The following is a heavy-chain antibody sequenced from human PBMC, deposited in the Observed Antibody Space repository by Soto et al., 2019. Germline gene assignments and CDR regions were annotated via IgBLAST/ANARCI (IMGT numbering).Heavy chain of an antibody. CDR3: ARSVRHHDYGDYGGYYYYYMDV. D-gene: IGHD4-17*01. CDR1: GFTFSDYY. J-gene: IGHJ6*03. Sequence: PGGSLRLSCAASGFTFSDYYMSWIRQAPGKGLEWVSYISSSGSTIYYADSVKGRFTISRDNAKNSLYLQMNSLRAEDTAVYYCARSVRHHDYGDYGGYYYYYMDVWGKGTTVTVSS. V-gene: IGHV3-11*01. CDR2: ISSSGSTI.